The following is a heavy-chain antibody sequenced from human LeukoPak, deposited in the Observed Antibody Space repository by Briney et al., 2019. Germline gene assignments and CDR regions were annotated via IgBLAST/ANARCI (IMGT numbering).Heavy chain of an antibody. V-gene: IGHV4-34*01. Sequence: SETLSLTCAVYGGSFSGYYWSWIRQPPGKGLEWIGEINHSGSTNYNPSLKSRVTISVDTSKNQFSLKLSSVTAADTAVYYCARGHWGSCFDYWGQGTLVTVSS. J-gene: IGHJ4*02. D-gene: IGHD7-27*01. CDR3: ARGHWGSCFDY. CDR2: INHSGST. CDR1: GGSFSGYY.